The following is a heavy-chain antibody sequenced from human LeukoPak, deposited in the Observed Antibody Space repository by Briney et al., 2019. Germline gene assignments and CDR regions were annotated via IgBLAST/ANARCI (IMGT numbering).Heavy chain of an antibody. CDR2: ISSSSSYI. Sequence: GGSLRLSCAASGFTFSSYSMNWVRQAPGKGLEWVSSISSSSSYIYYADSVKGRFTISRDNAKNLLYLQMNSLRAEDTAVYYCARAITAAFDIWGQGTMVTVSS. J-gene: IGHJ3*02. V-gene: IGHV3-21*01. CDR1: GFTFSSYS. CDR3: ARAITAAFDI. D-gene: IGHD1-14*01.